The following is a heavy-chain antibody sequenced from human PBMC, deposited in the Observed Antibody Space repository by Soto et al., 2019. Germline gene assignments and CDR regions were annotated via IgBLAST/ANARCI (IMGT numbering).Heavy chain of an antibody. CDR3: AREWSYDILTGHNWFDP. Sequence: ASVKVSCKASGYTFTSYYMHWVRQAPGQGLEWMGIINPSGGSTSYAQKFQGRVTMTRDTSTSTVYMELSSLRSEDTAVYYCAREWSYDILTGHNWFDPWAREPWSPSPQ. V-gene: IGHV1-46*01. J-gene: IGHJ5*02. D-gene: IGHD3-9*01. CDR1: GYTFTSYY. CDR2: INPSGGST.